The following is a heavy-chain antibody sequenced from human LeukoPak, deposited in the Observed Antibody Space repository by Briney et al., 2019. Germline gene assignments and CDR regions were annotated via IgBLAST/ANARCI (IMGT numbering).Heavy chain of an antibody. V-gene: IGHV1-2*02. J-gene: IGHJ4*02. CDR2: INPNGGGT. D-gene: IGHD4-23*01. CDR1: GYTFTRYY. CDR3: AGGILYGGNSGDY. Sequence: GASVKVSCKASGYTFTRYYMHWVRQAPGQGLEWMGWINPNGGGTNYAQRFQGRVTMTRDTSISTAYMELSRLRSDDTAVYYCAGGILYGGNSGDYWGQGTLVTVSS.